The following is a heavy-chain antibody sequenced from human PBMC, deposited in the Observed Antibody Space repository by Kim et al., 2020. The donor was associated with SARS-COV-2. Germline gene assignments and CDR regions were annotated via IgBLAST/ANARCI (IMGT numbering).Heavy chain of an antibody. J-gene: IGHJ4*02. V-gene: IGHV3-11*06. CDR2: ISSSGHT. CDR1: GFSFSDNY. CDR3: ARDRDGYNSFDY. Sequence: GGSLRLSCAASGFSFSDNYMTWIRQAPGQGLEWPSDISSSGHTSYTDSVKGRFTISRDNAKKSLHLQMNSLRVEDTAVYYCARDRDGYNSFDYWGQGTLVTVSS. D-gene: IGHD5-12*01.